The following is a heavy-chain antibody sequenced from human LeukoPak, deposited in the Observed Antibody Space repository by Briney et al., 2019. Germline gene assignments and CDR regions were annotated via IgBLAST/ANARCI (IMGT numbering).Heavy chain of an antibody. CDR3: ARDRAKRGYFPDAFDI. V-gene: IGHV3-23*01. CDR2: ISGSGGST. J-gene: IGHJ3*02. CDR1: GFTFSSYA. Sequence: GGSLRLTCAASGFTFSSYAMSWVRQAPGKGLEWVSAISGSGGSTYYADSVKGRFTISRDNAKNSLYLQMNSLRAEDTAVYYCARDRAKRGYFPDAFDIWGQGTMVTVSS. D-gene: IGHD3-22*01.